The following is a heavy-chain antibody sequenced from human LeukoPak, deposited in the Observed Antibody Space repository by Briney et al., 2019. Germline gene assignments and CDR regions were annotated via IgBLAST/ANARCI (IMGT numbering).Heavy chain of an antibody. CDR1: GGSISSYY. CDR3: ARDREDYDFWSGYYNGVHAFDI. Sequence: SETLSLTCTVSGGSISSYYWSWIRQPAGKGLEWIGRIYTSGSTNYNPSLKSRVTISVDTSKNQFSLKLSSVTAADTAVYYCARDREDYDFWSGYYNGVHAFDIWGQGTMVTVSS. CDR2: IYTSGST. J-gene: IGHJ3*02. V-gene: IGHV4-4*07. D-gene: IGHD3-3*01.